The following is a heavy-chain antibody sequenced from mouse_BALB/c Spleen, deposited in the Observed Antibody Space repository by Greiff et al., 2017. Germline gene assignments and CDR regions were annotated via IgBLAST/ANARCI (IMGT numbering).Heavy chain of an antibody. CDR1: GFAFSSYD. D-gene: IGHD2-1*01. Sequence: DVMLVESGGGLVKPGGSLKLSCAASGFAFSSYDMSWVRQTPEKRLEWVAYISSGGGSTYYPDTVKGRFTISRDNAKNTLYLQMSSLKSEDTAMYYCARHGYGNYGAYWGQGTLVTFSA. J-gene: IGHJ3*01. CDR3: ARHGYGNYGAY. CDR2: ISSGGGST. V-gene: IGHV5-12-1*01.